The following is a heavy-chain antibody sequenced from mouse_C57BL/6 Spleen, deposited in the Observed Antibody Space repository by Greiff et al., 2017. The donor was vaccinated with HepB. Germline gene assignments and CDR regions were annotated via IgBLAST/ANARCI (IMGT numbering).Heavy chain of an antibody. V-gene: IGHV1-64*01. CDR2: IHPNSGST. Sequence: QVHVKQPGAELVKPGASVKLSCKASGYTFTSYWMHWVKQRPGQGLEWIGMIHPNSGSTNYNEKFKSKATLTVDKSSSTAYMKRSRLTSEDSAVYYCARLRDSSGTADYWGQGTTLTVSS. J-gene: IGHJ2*01. D-gene: IGHD3-2*02. CDR1: GYTFTSYW. CDR3: ARLRDSSGTADY.